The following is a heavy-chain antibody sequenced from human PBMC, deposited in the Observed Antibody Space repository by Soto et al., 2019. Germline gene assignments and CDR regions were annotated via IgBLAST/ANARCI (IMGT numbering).Heavy chain of an antibody. CDR1: GGTSGRFY. V-gene: IGHV4-34*08. CDR2: VKHSGSP. D-gene: IGHD5-18*01. J-gene: IGHJ4*02. CDR3: ADQTSARYFDS. Sequence: PSETLSLTGAVYGGTSGRFYGSWIRKSPGKGLEWIGEVKHSGSPIYHPSLKTRATISLDASSNQFSRTLNSWTAADMAVYYCADQTSARYFDSWGQGTLVT.